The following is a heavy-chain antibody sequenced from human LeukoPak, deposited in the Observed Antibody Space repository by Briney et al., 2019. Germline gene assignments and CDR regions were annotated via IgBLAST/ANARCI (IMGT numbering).Heavy chain of an antibody. V-gene: IGHV3-33*06. Sequence: GRSLRLSCAASGFTFSSYGMHWVRQAPGKGLEWVAVIWYDGSNKYYADSVKGRFTISRDNSKNTLYLQMNSLRAEDTAVYYCAKEVEVGEDAFDIWGQGTTVTVSS. CDR2: IWYDGSNK. D-gene: IGHD1-26*01. J-gene: IGHJ3*02. CDR1: GFTFSSYG. CDR3: AKEVEVGEDAFDI.